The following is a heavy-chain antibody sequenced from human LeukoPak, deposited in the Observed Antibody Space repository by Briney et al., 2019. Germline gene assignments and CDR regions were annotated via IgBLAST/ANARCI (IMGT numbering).Heavy chain of an antibody. V-gene: IGHV3-23*01. D-gene: IGHD6-19*01. CDR2: ISGSGGST. J-gene: IGHJ4*02. Sequence: GGFLRPSCAASGFTFSNYAMSWVRPAPGEGLEWVSAISGSGGSTYYADSVKGRFTISRDNSKNTLYLQMNSLRGEDTAVYYCAKDSSGWYYFDYWGQGTLVTVSS. CDR3: AKDSSGWYYFDY. CDR1: GFTFSNYA.